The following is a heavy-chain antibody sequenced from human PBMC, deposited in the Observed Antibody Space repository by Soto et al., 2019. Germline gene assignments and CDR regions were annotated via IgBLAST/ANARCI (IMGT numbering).Heavy chain of an antibody. Sequence: GGSLRLSCAASGFSFSSYWMSWVRQAPGKGLEWVANIKQDGSEKYYVDSVKGRFTISRDNAKNSLYLQMNSLRAEDTAVYYCARDMFKVYDSSGYGAFDIWGQGTMVTVSS. CDR1: GFSFSSYW. D-gene: IGHD3-22*01. J-gene: IGHJ3*02. V-gene: IGHV3-7*03. CDR2: IKQDGSEK. CDR3: ARDMFKVYDSSGYGAFDI.